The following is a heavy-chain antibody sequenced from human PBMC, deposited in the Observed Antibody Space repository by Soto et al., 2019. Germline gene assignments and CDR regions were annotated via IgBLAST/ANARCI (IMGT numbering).Heavy chain of an antibody. J-gene: IGHJ4*02. CDR1: GFTFSSYA. CDR3: AKDHDSSGYVSSFDY. V-gene: IGHV3-23*01. D-gene: IGHD3-22*01. Sequence: GGSLRLSCAASGFTFSSYAMSWVRQAPGKGLEWVSAISGSGGSTYYADSVKGRFTISRDNSKNTLYLQMNSLRAEDTAVYYCAKDHDSSGYVSSFDYWGQGTLVTVSS. CDR2: ISGSGGST.